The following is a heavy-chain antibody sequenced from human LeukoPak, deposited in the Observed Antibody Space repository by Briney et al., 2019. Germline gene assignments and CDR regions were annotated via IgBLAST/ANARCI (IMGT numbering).Heavy chain of an antibody. CDR2: INYRGNT. Sequence: PSETLSLTCAVYGGSFSGSYWNWIRQPPGKGLEWIGKINYRGNTNYNPSLWGRVTISVDTSTNQFSLKLRSVTAADTAVYYCARDGYCSSTSCSYYYYYMDVWGKGTTVTVSS. CDR1: GGSFSGSY. J-gene: IGHJ6*03. V-gene: IGHV4-34*01. CDR3: ARDGYCSSTSCSYYYYYMDV. D-gene: IGHD2-2*03.